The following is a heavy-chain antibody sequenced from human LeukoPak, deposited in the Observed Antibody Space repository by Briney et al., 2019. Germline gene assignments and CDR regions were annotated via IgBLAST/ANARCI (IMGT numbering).Heavy chain of an antibody. CDR2: INLIGGST. V-gene: IGHV1-46*01. Sequence: ASVKVSCKASGYSFTNYDMHWVRQAPGQGLEWMGIINLIGGSTRYAQKFQGRVTMTRDTSTSTVYMELSSLRSEDTAVYYCARESDIAVAGTGFDYWGQGTLVTVSS. CDR3: ARESDIAVAGTGFDY. J-gene: IGHJ4*02. CDR1: GYSFTNYD. D-gene: IGHD6-19*01.